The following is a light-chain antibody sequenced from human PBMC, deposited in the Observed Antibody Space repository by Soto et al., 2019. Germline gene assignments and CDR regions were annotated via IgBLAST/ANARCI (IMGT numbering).Light chain of an antibody. V-gene: IGKV3-15*01. CDR2: GAS. CDR3: EQYNDWPAWT. J-gene: IGKJ1*01. Sequence: EIMMTQSPATLSVSPGERATLFCRATQSVTTKLPWYHQKPGQAPRLLIYGASTRATGIQATFSGSGSGTGFTLTIRGLQSEDFAVYYCEQYNDWPAWTFGQGTKVVIK. CDR1: QSVTTK.